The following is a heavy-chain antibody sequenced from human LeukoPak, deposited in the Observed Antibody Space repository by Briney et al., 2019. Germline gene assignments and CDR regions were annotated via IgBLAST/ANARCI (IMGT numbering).Heavy chain of an antibody. Sequence: PGGSLRLSCVASGITFNNYGMNWVRQAPGRGLEWVSYISTSRATYYADSVKGRFTISRDNSKNTLYLQMNSLRAEDTAVYYCARTPGYSSGWYFDYWGQGTLVTVSS. CDR2: ISTSRAT. J-gene: IGHJ4*02. CDR3: ARTPGYSSGWYFDY. CDR1: GITFNNYG. D-gene: IGHD6-19*01. V-gene: IGHV3-48*01.